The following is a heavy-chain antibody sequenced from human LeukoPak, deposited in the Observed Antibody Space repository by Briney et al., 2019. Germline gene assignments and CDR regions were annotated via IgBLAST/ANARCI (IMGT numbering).Heavy chain of an antibody. CDR1: RFTSSSYE. D-gene: IGHD3-22*01. CDR2: ISSRGSTI. CDR3: AGVLVVLIREGDAFDI. J-gene: IGHJ3*02. V-gene: IGHV3-48*03. Sequence: PGGSLRLSCAASRFTSSSYEMNWVRQAPGKGLEWVSYISSRGSTIYYADSVKGRFTISRDNAKNSLYLQMNSLRAEDTAVYYCAGVLVVLIREGDAFDIWGQGTMVTVSS.